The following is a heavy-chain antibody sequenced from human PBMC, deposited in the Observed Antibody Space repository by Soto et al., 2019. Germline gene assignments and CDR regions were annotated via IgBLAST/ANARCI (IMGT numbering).Heavy chain of an antibody. CDR1: GFTFSDHY. CDR3: ATGSGADYPFDI. V-gene: IGHV3-72*01. D-gene: IGHD3-3*01. CDR2: IRNKANSYTT. J-gene: IGHJ3*02. Sequence: EVQLVESGGGLVQPGGSPRLSCAVSGFTFSDHYMDWVRQAPGKGLEWVGHIRNKANSYTTEYAASVRGRFTISRDDSKNSLYLHMNSLITEDTAVYYCATGSGADYPFDIWGQGTMVTVSS.